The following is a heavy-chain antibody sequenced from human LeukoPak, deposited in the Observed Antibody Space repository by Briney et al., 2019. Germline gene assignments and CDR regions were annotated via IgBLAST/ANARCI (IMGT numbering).Heavy chain of an antibody. CDR3: TRGGSYQPFDY. D-gene: IGHD1-26*01. CDR2: INAGNGNT. V-gene: IGHV1-3*01. J-gene: IGHJ4*02. Sequence: WASVKVSCKASGYTFTSYAMHWVRQAPGQRLEWMGWINAGNGNTKYSQKFQGRVTITRDTSASTAYMELSSLRSEDTAVYYCTRGGSYQPFDYWGQGTLVTVSS. CDR1: GYTFTSYA.